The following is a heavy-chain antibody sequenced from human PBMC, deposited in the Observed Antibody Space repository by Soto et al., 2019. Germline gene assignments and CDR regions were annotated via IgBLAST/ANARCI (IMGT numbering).Heavy chain of an antibody. CDR1: GFTFISYA. CDR3: AKDCARYSGSCPFDY. J-gene: IGHJ4*02. D-gene: IGHD1-26*01. Sequence: PGGSQRLSCAASGFTFISYAMSWVRQATGKGLEWVSAISGSGGGTYYADSVKGRFTISRDNSKNTLYLQMNSLRAEDTAVYYCAKDCARYSGSCPFDYWGQGTLVTVSS. CDR2: ISGSGGGT. V-gene: IGHV3-23*01.